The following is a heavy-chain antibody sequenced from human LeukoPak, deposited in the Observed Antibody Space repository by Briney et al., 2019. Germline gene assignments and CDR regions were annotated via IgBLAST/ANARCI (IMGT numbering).Heavy chain of an antibody. V-gene: IGHV4-4*07. CDR2: IYTSGGT. CDR3: ARAGSGALRD. Sequence: PSETLSLTCNVSGGSISSYYWSWIRQPAGKGLEWIGLIYTSGGTNYDPSLKNRVTMSVDTSKNQFSLKLSSVTAADTAVYYCARAGSGALRDWGQGTLVTVSS. D-gene: IGHD3-10*01. J-gene: IGHJ4*02. CDR1: GGSISSYY.